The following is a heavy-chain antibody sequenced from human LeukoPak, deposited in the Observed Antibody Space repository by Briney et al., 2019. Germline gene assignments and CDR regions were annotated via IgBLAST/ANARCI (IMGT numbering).Heavy chain of an antibody. CDR2: IYHSGST. D-gene: IGHD4/OR15-4a*01. J-gene: IGHJ3*02. Sequence: SETLSLXCAVSGYSISSGYYWGWIRQPPGKGLEWIGSIYHSGSTYYNPSLKSRVTISVDTSKNQFSLKLSSVTAADTAVYYCARPQGAIEPDAFDIWGQGTMVTVSS. CDR3: ARPQGAIEPDAFDI. V-gene: IGHV4-38-2*01. CDR1: GYSISSGYY.